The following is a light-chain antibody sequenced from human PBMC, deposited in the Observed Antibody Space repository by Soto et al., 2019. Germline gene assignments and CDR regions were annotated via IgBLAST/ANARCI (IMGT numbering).Light chain of an antibody. CDR1: QSVSSGF. Sequence: IVMTHSPATLSLFPWERAALSWIASQSVSSGFLAWHQQKPGQAPRLLIYGASSRATGIPDRFSGSGSGTDLTLTISRLEPEDFAVYYCQQYDNSRWTFGQGTKVDIK. CDR2: GAS. V-gene: IGKV3-20*01. J-gene: IGKJ1*01. CDR3: QQYDNSRWT.